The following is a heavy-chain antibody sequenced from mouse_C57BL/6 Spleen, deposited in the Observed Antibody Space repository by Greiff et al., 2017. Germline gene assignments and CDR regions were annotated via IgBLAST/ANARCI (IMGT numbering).Heavy chain of an antibody. CDR2: ISSGGSYT. V-gene: IGHV5-6*01. CDR1: GFTFSSYG. CDR3: ARQGYDYDERNFDY. J-gene: IGHJ2*01. Sequence: EVQRVESGGDLVKPGGSLKLSCAASGFTFSSYGMSWVRQTPDKRLEWVATISSGGSYTYYPDSVKGRFTISRDNAKNTLYMQMSSLKSEDTAMYYCARQGYDYDERNFDYWGQGTTLTVSS. D-gene: IGHD2-4*01.